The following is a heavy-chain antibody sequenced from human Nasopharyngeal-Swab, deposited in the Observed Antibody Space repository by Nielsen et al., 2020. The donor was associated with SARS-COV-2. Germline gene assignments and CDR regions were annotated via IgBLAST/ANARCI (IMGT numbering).Heavy chain of an antibody. Sequence: GGSLRLSCVASRFTFSRWPMHWVRQAPGKGLEWVTVISSDGSDKQYVDSVKGRFTISRDNSKNTLYLQVKSLRADDTGVYYRASLRADTPDFAYLGQGTLVTVSS. J-gene: IGHJ4*02. D-gene: IGHD2-15*01. CDR2: ISSDGSDK. CDR1: RFTFSRWP. V-gene: IGHV3-30*03. CDR3: ASLRADTPDFAY.